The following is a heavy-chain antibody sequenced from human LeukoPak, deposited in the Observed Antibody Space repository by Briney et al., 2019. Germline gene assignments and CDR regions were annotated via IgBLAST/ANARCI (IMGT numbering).Heavy chain of an antibody. CDR1: GYTFTGYY. CDR2: INPNSGDT. Sequence: ASGKVSCKASGYTFTGYYMHWVRQAPRQGLEWMGWINPNSGDTNYAQKFQGRVSMTRDTSISTAYMDLSGLRSDDTALYYCARGLGWDSGTYLGAWGQGTLVTVSS. CDR3: ARGLGWDSGTYLGA. V-gene: IGHV1-2*02. J-gene: IGHJ5*02. D-gene: IGHD1-26*01.